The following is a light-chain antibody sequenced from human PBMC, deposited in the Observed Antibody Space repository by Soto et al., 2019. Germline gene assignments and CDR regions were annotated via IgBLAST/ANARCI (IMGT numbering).Light chain of an antibody. CDR1: QGISNY. CDR2: AAS. V-gene: IGKV1-27*01. J-gene: IGKJ1*01. Sequence: DIQMTQSPSSLSASVGDRVTITCRASQGISNYLAWYQQKPGKVPKLLLYAASTLQSGVPSRFSGSGSGTDFTLTISTLPPEDVATYYCQKYNSAPWTFGQGNKVEIK. CDR3: QKYNSAPWT.